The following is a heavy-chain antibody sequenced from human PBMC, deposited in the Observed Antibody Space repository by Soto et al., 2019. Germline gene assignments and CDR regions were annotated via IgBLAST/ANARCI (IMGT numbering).Heavy chain of an antibody. Sequence: PSQTLSLTCAISGDSVSSNSAAWNWIRQSPSRGLEWLGRTYYRSKWYNDYAVSVKSRITINPDTSKNQFSLQLNSVTPEDTAVYYCARDTAMAEGYYYYYMDVWGKGTTVTVSS. D-gene: IGHD5-18*01. CDR1: GDSVSSNSAA. CDR3: ARDTAMAEGYYYYYMDV. J-gene: IGHJ6*03. V-gene: IGHV6-1*01. CDR2: TYYRSKWYN.